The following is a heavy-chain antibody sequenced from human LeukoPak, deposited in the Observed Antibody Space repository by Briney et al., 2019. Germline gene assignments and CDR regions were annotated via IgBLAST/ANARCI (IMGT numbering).Heavy chain of an antibody. CDR3: ARESSGYPNWFDP. Sequence: GGSLRLSCAASGFTFSSYWMSWVRQAPGKRLEWVANIKQDGSEEYYVDSVKGRFTISRDNAKNSLYLQMNSLRAEDTAVYYCARESSGYPNWFDPWGQGTLVTVSS. D-gene: IGHD3-22*01. J-gene: IGHJ5*02. CDR2: IKQDGSEE. V-gene: IGHV3-7*01. CDR1: GFTFSSYW.